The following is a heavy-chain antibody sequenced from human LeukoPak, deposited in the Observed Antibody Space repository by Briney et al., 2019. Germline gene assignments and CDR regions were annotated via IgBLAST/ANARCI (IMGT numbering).Heavy chain of an antibody. CDR2: LWSDGNTA. D-gene: IGHD6-13*01. J-gene: IGHJ4*02. CDR3: VKESAADATFHFDS. V-gene: IGHV3-33*06. Sequence: GRSLRLSCAASGFNFNIFGMHWVRQVPGNGLEWVAVLWSDGNTAHYADSVKGRFTISRDSSENTRYLQMNSLRSEDTAVYYCVKESAADATFHFDSWGQGTLVTVSS. CDR1: GFNFNIFG.